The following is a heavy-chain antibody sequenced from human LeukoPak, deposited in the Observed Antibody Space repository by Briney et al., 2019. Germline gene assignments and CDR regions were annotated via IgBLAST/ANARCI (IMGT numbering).Heavy chain of an antibody. D-gene: IGHD2-8*02. J-gene: IGHJ4*02. CDR2: IIGSGTTT. V-gene: IGHV3-23*01. CDR3: AVTPGYCTGENYYCPLAY. Sequence: PGESLRLSCAASGFTFSSYAMSWVRQAPRKGLEWVSVIIGSGTTTRYAESVKGRFTISRDNSKNTVFLQMNSLRAEDTAVYYCAVTPGYCTGENYYCPLAYWGQGTLVTVSS. CDR1: GFTFSSYA.